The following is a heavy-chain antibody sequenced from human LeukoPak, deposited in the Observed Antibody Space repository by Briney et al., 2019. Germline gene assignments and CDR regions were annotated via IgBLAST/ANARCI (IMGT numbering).Heavy chain of an antibody. CDR3: AREYCSGTSCYGYFDY. D-gene: IGHD2-2*01. V-gene: IGHV3-7*01. CDR2: IKQDGSQI. J-gene: IGHJ4*02. Sequence: PGGSLRLSCATSGFTFSSYWMSWVRRAPGEGREWVANIKQDGSQIFYVDSVKGRFTISRDTAKNSLSLQMNSLRAEDTAVYYCAREYCSGTSCYGYFDYWGQGTLVTVSS. CDR1: GFTFSSYW.